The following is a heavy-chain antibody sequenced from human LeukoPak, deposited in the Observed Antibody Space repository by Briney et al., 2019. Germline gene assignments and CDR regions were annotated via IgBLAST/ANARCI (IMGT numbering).Heavy chain of an antibody. CDR3: ARNWNDSPIDY. J-gene: IGHJ4*02. CDR1: GFTFSSYS. D-gene: IGHD1-1*01. CDR2: ISSSSYI. Sequence: GGSPRLSCAASGFTFSSYSMNWVRQAPGKGLEWVSSISSSSYIYYADSVKGRFTISRDNAKNSLYLQMNSLRAEDTAVYYCARNWNDSPIDYWGQGTLVTVSS. V-gene: IGHV3-21*01.